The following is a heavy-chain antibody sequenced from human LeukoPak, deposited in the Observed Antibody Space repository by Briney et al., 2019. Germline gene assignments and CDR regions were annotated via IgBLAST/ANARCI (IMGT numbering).Heavy chain of an antibody. CDR3: ARDHPYYYDSSGPSSFDY. Sequence: GATLRHSCGATGFTFSHYDMHGVRQAPDKGLEWVAVIWYDGSNKYYADSVKGRFTISRDNSKNTLYLQMNSLRAEDTAVYYCARDHPYYYDSSGPSSFDYWGQGTLVTVSS. CDR1: GFTFSHYD. J-gene: IGHJ4*02. D-gene: IGHD3-22*01. V-gene: IGHV3-33*08. CDR2: IWYDGSNK.